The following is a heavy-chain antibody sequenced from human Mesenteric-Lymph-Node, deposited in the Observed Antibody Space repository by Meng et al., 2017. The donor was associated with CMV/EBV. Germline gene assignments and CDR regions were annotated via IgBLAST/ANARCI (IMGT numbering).Heavy chain of an antibody. J-gene: IGHJ4*02. V-gene: IGHV3-23*01. CDR3: AKVDRDGYNLYYFDY. CDR2: IGGSGGST. CDR1: GFTFSSYG. Sequence: GESLKISCAASGFTFSSYGMHWVRQAPGKGLEWVSGIGGSGGSTYYADSVKGRFTISRDNSKNTLYLQLNSLRAEDTAVYYCAKVDRDGYNLYYFDYWGQGTLVTVSS. D-gene: IGHD5-24*01.